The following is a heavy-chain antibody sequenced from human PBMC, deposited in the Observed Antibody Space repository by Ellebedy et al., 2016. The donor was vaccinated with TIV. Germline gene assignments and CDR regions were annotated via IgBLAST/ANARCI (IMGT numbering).Heavy chain of an antibody. V-gene: IGHV4-39*07. Sequence: SETLSLXCTVSGGSISSSSYYWGWIRQPPGKGLEWIGSIYYSGSTYYNPSLKSRVTISVDTSKNQFSLNLSSVTAADTALYYCARDLVATTEYWGQGTLVTVSS. D-gene: IGHD1-1*01. CDR3: ARDLVATTEY. J-gene: IGHJ4*02. CDR1: GGSISSSSYY. CDR2: IYYSGST.